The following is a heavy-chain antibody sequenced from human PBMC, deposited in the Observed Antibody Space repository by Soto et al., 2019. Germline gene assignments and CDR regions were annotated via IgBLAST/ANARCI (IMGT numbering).Heavy chain of an antibody. V-gene: IGHV1-18*01. CDR1: NYSFSSFG. Sequence: GASVKVSCKASNYSFSSFGISWMRQAPGQGLEWMAWINPSNDNTNYAQGLQGRVTLTSDTSTSTAYMELRSLRSDDTAVYYCARDHFYSGSNPQVGYFDSWGQGTLVTVSS. CDR3: ARDHFYSGSNPQVGYFDS. D-gene: IGHD1-26*01. CDR2: INPSNDNT. J-gene: IGHJ4*02.